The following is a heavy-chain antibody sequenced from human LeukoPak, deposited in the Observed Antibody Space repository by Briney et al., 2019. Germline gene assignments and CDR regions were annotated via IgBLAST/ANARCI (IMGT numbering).Heavy chain of an antibody. CDR2: ISGSGGST. CDR3: AKDPHYYDSSGYYKDLGY. V-gene: IGHV3-23*01. CDR1: GFTFSSYA. D-gene: IGHD3-22*01. Sequence: GGSLRLSCAASGFTFSSYAMSWVRPAPGKGLEWVSAISGSGGSTYYADSVKGRFTISRDNSKNTLYLQMNSLRAEDTAVYYCAKDPHYYDSSGYYKDLGYWGQGTLVTVSS. J-gene: IGHJ4*02.